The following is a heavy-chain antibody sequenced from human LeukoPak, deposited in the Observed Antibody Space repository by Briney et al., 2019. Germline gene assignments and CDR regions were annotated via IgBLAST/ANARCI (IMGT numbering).Heavy chain of an antibody. CDR1: GFTFSSYG. CDR2: ISGSGGST. CDR3: ARGVDYDYVWGSYRYTGIGY. Sequence: GGSLRLSCAASGFTFSSYGMSWVRQAPGKGLEWVSAISGSGGSTYYADSVKGRFTISRDNSKNTLYLQMNSLRAEDTAVYYCARGVDYDYVWGSYRYTGIGYWGQGTLVTVSS. V-gene: IGHV3-23*01. J-gene: IGHJ4*02. D-gene: IGHD3-16*02.